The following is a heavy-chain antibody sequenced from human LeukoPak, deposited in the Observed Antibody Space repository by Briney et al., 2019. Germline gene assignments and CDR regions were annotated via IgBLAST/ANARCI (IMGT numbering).Heavy chain of an antibody. J-gene: IGHJ3*02. V-gene: IGHV3-23*01. CDR1: GFTFSSYA. CDR2: FSGSGGST. D-gene: IGHD7-27*01. CDR3: ARPSGPEAFDI. Sequence: GGSLRLSCAASGFTFSSYAMSWVRQAPGKGLECISGFSGSGGSTYYADSVKGRFTISRDNSKNTLYLQMNGLRAEDTALYYCARPSGPEAFDIWGQGTMVTVSS.